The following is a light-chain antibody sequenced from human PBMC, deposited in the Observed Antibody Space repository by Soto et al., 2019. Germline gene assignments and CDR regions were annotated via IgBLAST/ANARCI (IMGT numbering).Light chain of an antibody. CDR2: WAS. CDR3: QQYYGVPVT. V-gene: IGKV4-1*01. CDR1: QSVLYSSNNKNY. Sequence: DNVMTQSPDSLAVSLGERATINCKSSQSVLYSSNNKNYLAWYQQKPGQPPKLLIYWASTRASGVPDRFSGSGSGTGFTLTISSLQAEDVAVYYCQQYYGVPVTFGGGTKVEIK. J-gene: IGKJ4*01.